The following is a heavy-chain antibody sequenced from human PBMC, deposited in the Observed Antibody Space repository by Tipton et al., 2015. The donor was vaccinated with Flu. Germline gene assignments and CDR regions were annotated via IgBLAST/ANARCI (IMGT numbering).Heavy chain of an antibody. Sequence: QLVQSGAEVKKPGESLKISCKGSGYSFTSYWIGWVRQMPGKGLEWMGIIYPGDSDTRYSPSFQGQVTISADKSISTAYLQWSSLKASDTAMYYCARHGPYYYDSSGSPENWFDPWGQGTLVTVSS. J-gene: IGHJ5*02. CDR3: ARHGPYYYDSSGSPENWFDP. V-gene: IGHV5-51*01. CDR2: IYPGDSDT. D-gene: IGHD3-22*01. CDR1: GYSFTSYW.